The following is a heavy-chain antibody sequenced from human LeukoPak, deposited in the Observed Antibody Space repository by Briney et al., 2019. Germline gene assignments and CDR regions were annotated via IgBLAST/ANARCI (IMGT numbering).Heavy chain of an antibody. CDR1: GFTFNTYS. D-gene: IGHD5-18*01. V-gene: IGHV3-21*06. CDR2: IDSSGGYM. J-gene: IGHJ4*02. Sequence: GGSLRLSCEASGFTFNTYSMNWARQAPGKGLEWVSSIDSSGGYMFYADSVKGRFIISRDNAKDSLYLQMNSLRAEDTAVYYCARDLSGVRGYSYGRGIDYWGQGTLVTVSP. CDR3: ARDLSGVRGYSYGRGIDY.